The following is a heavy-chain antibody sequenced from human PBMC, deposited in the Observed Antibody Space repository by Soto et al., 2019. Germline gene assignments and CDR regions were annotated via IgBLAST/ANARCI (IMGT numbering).Heavy chain of an antibody. CDR3: ARRKGYCSSTSCYKGWFDP. Sequence: SETLSLTCTVSGGSISSYYGSWIRQPPGKGLEWIGYIYYSGSTNYNPSLKSRVTISVDTSKNQFSLKLSSVTAADTAVYYCARRKGYCSSTSCYKGWFDPWGQGTLVTVSS. J-gene: IGHJ5*02. V-gene: IGHV4-59*01. CDR2: IYYSGST. CDR1: GGSISSYY. D-gene: IGHD2-2*02.